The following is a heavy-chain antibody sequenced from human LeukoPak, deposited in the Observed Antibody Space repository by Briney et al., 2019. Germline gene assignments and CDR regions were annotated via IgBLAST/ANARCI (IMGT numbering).Heavy chain of an antibody. CDR2: ISRNGDRT. J-gene: IGHJ6*03. D-gene: IGHD1-26*01. V-gene: IGHV3-64*01. CDR1: GFTFSSYA. CDR3: ARDWVPPSIVGAITYYYYMDV. Sequence: EGSPRLSCASSGFTFSSYAMHSVRHAPGKGLEYVSAISRNGDRTYYPHSVKGRFTISRDNSKHTQYHQLGSLRDECIAVYYCARDWVPPSIVGAITYYYYMDVWGKGTTVTVSS.